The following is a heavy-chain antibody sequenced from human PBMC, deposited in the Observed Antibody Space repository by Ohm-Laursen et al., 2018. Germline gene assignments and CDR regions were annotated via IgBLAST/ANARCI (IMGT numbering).Heavy chain of an antibody. CDR3: AKKRMPKVTTFLDY. J-gene: IGHJ4*02. Sequence: SLRLSCAASGFAASSNYMSWVRQAPGKGLEWVSGIYIDTSTYYADSVKGRFTISRDNSKSTLYLQMDSLRVEDTAVYYCAKKRMPKVTTFLDYWGQGTLVTVSS. CDR2: IYIDTST. CDR1: GFAASSNY. D-gene: IGHD4-17*01. V-gene: IGHV3-66*01.